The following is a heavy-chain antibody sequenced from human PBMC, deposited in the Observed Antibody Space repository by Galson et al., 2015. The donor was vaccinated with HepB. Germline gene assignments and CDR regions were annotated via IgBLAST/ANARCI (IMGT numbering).Heavy chain of an antibody. CDR2: IYYSGST. D-gene: IGHD3-3*01. J-gene: IGHJ6*02. CDR1: GGSISSYY. Sequence: ETLSLTCTVSGGSISSYYWSWIRQPPGKGLEWIGYIYYSGSTNYNPSLKSRVTISVDTSKNQFSLKLSSVTAADTAVYYCARLGRDYDFWSGYPRAYYYGMDVWGQGTTVTVSS. CDR3: ARLGRDYDFWSGYPRAYYYGMDV. V-gene: IGHV4-59*08.